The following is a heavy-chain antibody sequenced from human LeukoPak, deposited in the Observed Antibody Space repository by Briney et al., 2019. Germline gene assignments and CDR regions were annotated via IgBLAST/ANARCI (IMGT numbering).Heavy chain of an antibody. Sequence: ASVKVSCKASGGTFSSYAISWVRQAPGQGLEWMGRIIPILGKANYAQKFQGRVTITADKSTSTAYMELSSLRSEDTAVYYCSRSYGPIDAFDIWGQGTMVTVSS. V-gene: IGHV1-69*04. J-gene: IGHJ3*02. D-gene: IGHD1-26*01. CDR2: IIPILGKA. CDR1: GGTFSSYA. CDR3: SRSYGPIDAFDI.